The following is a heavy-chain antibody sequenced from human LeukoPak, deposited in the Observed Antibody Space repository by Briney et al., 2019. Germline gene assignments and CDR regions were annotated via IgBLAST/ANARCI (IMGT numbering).Heavy chain of an antibody. V-gene: IGHV4-39*07. Sequence: SETLSLTCTVSGGSISSSGYYWGWSRQPPGKGLEWIGSIYHSGSTYYNPSLKSRVTISVDTSKNQFSLKLSSVTAADTAVYYCARGRPFDYWGQGTLVTVSS. CDR2: IYHSGST. CDR3: ARGRPFDY. CDR1: GGSISSSGYY. J-gene: IGHJ4*02.